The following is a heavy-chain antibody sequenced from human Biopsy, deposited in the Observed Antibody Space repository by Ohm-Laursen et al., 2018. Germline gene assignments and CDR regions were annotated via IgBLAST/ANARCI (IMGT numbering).Heavy chain of an antibody. CDR1: GGSIDFKY. CDR3: ARELMEYYDSSGYFDH. Sequence: SETLSLTCSVSGGSIDFKYWTWIRQSADKGLEWIGRITPTGVTHYNPSLESRVTMPLDTSKKLFSLKLSSVTAADTAMYYCARELMEYYDSSGYFDHWGQGSLVTVSS. J-gene: IGHJ4*02. V-gene: IGHV4-4*07. D-gene: IGHD3-22*01. CDR2: ITPTGVT.